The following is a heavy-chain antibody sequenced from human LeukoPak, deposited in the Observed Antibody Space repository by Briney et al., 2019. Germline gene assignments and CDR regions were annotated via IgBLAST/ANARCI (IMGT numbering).Heavy chain of an antibody. CDR1: GGSFSGYY. J-gene: IGHJ6*04. D-gene: IGHD5-18*01. Sequence: SEALSLTCAVYGGSFSGYYWSWIRQPPGKGLEWIGEINHSGSTNYNPSLKSRVTISVDTSKNQFSLKLSSVTAADTAVYYCARGSDTAMGYYYGMDVWGKGTTVTVSS. CDR2: INHSGST. CDR3: ARGSDTAMGYYYGMDV. V-gene: IGHV4-34*01.